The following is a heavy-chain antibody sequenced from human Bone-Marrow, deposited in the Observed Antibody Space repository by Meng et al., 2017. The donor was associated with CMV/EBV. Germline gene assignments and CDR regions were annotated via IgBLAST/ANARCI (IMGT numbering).Heavy chain of an antibody. CDR1: GFTFSSHW. CDR3: AREVRSRGGFDP. Sequence: GESLKISCTVSGFTFSSHWMSWVRLAPGKGLEWVANIKQDGGEKYYVDSVKGRFTISRDNAKNSLYLQMDSLRGEDTAVYSCAREVRSRGGFDPWGQGTLVTVSS. CDR2: IKQDGGEK. V-gene: IGHV3-7*03. J-gene: IGHJ5*02. D-gene: IGHD3-10*01.